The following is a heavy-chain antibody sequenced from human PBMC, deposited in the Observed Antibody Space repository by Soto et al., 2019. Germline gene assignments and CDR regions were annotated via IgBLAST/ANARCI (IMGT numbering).Heavy chain of an antibody. CDR1: GGTFGSYP. Sequence: QVQLVQSGADVKRPGSSVRVSCTTSGGTFGSYPVNWVRQAPGQGLEWLGGIIPLSRASIYAQKFKGRVIITADGCTTTAFMGMSSLTSEDTAMYYCAREQVPVAKGGGGALDIWGQGTMVTVSS. CDR3: AREQVPVAKGGGGALDI. CDR2: IIPLSRAS. V-gene: IGHV1-69*01. D-gene: IGHD2-21*01. J-gene: IGHJ3*02.